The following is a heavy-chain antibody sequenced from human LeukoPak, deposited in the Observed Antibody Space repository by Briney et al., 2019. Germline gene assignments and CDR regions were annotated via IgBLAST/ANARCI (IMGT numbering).Heavy chain of an antibody. CDR3: ARGGSHSGWLDY. J-gene: IGHJ4*02. CDR1: AGTFSSYA. Sequence: SVKVSCKASAGTFSSYAISWVRQAPGQGLEWMGGIIPIFGTANYAQKFQGRVTITADESTSTAYMELSSLRSEDTAVYYCARGGSHSGWLDYWGQGTLVTVSS. D-gene: IGHD6-19*01. CDR2: IIPIFGTA. V-gene: IGHV1-69*13.